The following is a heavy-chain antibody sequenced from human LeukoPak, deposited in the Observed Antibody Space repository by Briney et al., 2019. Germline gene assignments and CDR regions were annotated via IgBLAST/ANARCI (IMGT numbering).Heavy chain of an antibody. J-gene: IGHJ4*02. CDR3: ARDRGNDYFDS. Sequence: PGRSLRLSCAASGFTFSSYGMHWVRQAPGKGLEWVAVIWYDGSNKYYADSVKGRFTISRDNSKNTVYLQINSLRVEDTAVYYCARDRGNDYFDSWGQGTLVTVSS. V-gene: IGHV3-33*01. CDR2: IWYDGSNK. CDR1: GFTFSSYG.